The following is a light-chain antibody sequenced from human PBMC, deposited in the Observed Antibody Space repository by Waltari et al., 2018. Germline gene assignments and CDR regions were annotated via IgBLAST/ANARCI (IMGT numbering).Light chain of an antibody. Sequence: QSALTQPASVSGSPGQSIPISCSGTSSHLGGYNSVPWYQQHPGKAPKLKIFDVSNRPSGVSSRFSGSKSGNTASLTISGLQAQDEADYYCSSYISSDTLELFGGGTSLTVL. J-gene: IGLJ2*01. V-gene: IGLV2-14*03. CDR2: DVS. CDR3: SSYISSDTLEL. CDR1: SSHLGGYNS.